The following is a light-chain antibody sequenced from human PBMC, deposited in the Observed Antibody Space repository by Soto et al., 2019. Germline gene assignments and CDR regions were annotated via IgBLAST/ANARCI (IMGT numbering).Light chain of an antibody. CDR1: QSIGRT. Sequence: EIVLTQSPYTLCVCRWERATLSCRASQSIGRTLAWYQQKSGQPPRLLIYGVSSRATGIPDRFSGSGSGTCLTLNVSRLQPEEYEVCHCQQYVSSPLLMFG. CDR3: QQYVSSPLLM. J-gene: IGKJ2*01. V-gene: IGKV3-20*01. CDR2: GVS.